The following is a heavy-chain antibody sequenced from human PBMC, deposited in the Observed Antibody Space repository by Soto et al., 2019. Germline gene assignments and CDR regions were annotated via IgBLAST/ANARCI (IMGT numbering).Heavy chain of an antibody. D-gene: IGHD3-10*01. Sequence: GGSLRLSCAASDFDFSSYGIHWVRQAPGKGLEWVAASSYDGRETFYADSAKGRFTVSKEMSKNTAFLQMNALRHEDTAVYFCARDSGWPILNFDNWGQGTQVTVYS. V-gene: IGHV3-30*03. CDR1: DFDFSSYG. CDR2: SSYDGRET. CDR3: ARDSGWPILNFDN. J-gene: IGHJ4*02.